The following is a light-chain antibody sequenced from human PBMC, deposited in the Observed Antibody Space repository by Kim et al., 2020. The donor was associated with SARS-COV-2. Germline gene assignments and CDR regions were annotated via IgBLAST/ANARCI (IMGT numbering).Light chain of an antibody. CDR2: AAS. V-gene: IGKV1-9*01. Sequence: ASVGDRVTITCRASQGISSYVAWYQQKPGKAPELLIYAASTLQSGVPSRFSGSGSGTEFTLTISSLQPEDFATYYCQQLNSYPITFGQGTRVEIK. CDR3: QQLNSYPIT. CDR1: QGISSY. J-gene: IGKJ5*01.